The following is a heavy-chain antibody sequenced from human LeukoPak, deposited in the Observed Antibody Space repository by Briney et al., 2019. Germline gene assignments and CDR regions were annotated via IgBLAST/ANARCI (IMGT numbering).Heavy chain of an antibody. Sequence: SETLSLTCIVSTGSISSYYWSWIRQPAGKGLEWIGRISSSGSTNYNPSLKSRVTISVDTSKNQFSLKLSSVTAADTAVYFCARGPQWYNWMHYWGHGTLVTVSS. CDR3: ARGPQWYNWMHY. V-gene: IGHV4-4*07. CDR1: TGSISSYY. J-gene: IGHJ4*01. CDR2: ISSSGST. D-gene: IGHD1-20*01.